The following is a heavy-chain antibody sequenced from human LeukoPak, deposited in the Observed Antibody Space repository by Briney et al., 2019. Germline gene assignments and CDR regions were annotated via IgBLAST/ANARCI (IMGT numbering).Heavy chain of an antibody. J-gene: IGHJ4*02. CDR3: ARDRLTTVTTFHFDY. Sequence: GGSLRLSCAASGFTFGTCAMHWVRQAPGKGLEWVAVIWSDSTNKYYADSVRGRFTISRDNSKNTLYLQMSSLRAEDTAMYYCARDRLTTVTTFHFDYWGQGTLVTVSS. D-gene: IGHD4-17*01. CDR1: GFTFGTCA. V-gene: IGHV3-33*01. CDR2: IWSDSTNK.